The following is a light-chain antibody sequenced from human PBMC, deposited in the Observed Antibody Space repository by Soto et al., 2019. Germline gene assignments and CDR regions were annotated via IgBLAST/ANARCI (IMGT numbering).Light chain of an antibody. Sequence: DIQMTQSPSTLSASVGDRVTITCRASQTISSSLAWYQHKPGKAPKLLIFDATTLQAGVPSRFSGSGFGTEFTLTIPGLQPDDFATYYCQQHNDYTPVTFGQGIKLEIK. CDR2: DAT. CDR3: QQHNDYTPVT. V-gene: IGKV1-5*01. J-gene: IGKJ2*01. CDR1: QTISSS.